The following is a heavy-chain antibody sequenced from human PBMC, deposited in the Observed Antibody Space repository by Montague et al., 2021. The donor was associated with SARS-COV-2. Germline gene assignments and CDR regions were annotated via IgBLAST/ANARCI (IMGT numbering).Heavy chain of an antibody. CDR3: ARRGQGTMARGVIISAFDI. CDR1: GGSISSYY. D-gene: IGHD3-10*01. J-gene: IGHJ3*02. CDR2: IYYSGST. V-gene: IGHV4-59*08. Sequence: SETLSLTCTVSGGSISSYYWSWIRQPPGKGLEWIGYIYYSGSTDYNPSLKSRVTISADTSKNQFSLKLSSVTAADTAVYYCARRGQGTMARGVIISAFDIWGQGTMVTVSS.